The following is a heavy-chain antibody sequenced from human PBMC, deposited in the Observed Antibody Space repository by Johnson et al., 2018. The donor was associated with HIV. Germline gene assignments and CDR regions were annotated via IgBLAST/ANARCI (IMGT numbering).Heavy chain of an antibody. J-gene: IGHJ3*02. CDR3: ATAGVVTIFGVVIPTDAFDI. CDR1: GFTVSRNY. V-gene: IGHV3-53*01. Sequence: VQLMESGGGLIQPGGSLRLSCAASGFTVSRNYMSWVRQAPGKGLEWVSLIYSGGSTYYADSVKGRFTISRDNSKNTLYLQMNSLRAVDTAVYYCATAGVVTIFGVVIPTDAFDIWGQGTMVIVS. CDR2: IYSGGST. D-gene: IGHD3-3*01.